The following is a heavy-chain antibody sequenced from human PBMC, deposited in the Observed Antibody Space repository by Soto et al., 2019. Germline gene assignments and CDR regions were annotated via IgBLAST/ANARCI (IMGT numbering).Heavy chain of an antibody. CDR1: GYTFSSHG. J-gene: IGHJ6*03. CDR2: ITDYKGNT. CDR3: VRVGNGWYAGYYYMDI. D-gene: IGHD6-19*01. Sequence: ASVNVSCKASGYTFSSHGIGWVRQAPGQGLERIGWITDYKGNTNSAQKFQDRVTMTTDTSTSTAYMGLRSLRFEDPVVFYCVRVGNGWYAGYYYMDIWGKGTKVTVSS. V-gene: IGHV1-18*01.